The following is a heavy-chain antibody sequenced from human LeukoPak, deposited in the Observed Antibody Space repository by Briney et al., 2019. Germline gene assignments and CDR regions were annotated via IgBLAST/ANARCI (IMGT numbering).Heavy chain of an antibody. Sequence: GGSLRLSCAASGFTLSSYAMSWVRQAPGKGLEWVSATSSSDAGTYYAESVRGRFTISRDNSKNTLFLQMKSLRAEDTAVYYCAKGGGYEAQYYYYYLDVWGKGTTVTISS. CDR1: GFTLSSYA. CDR3: AKGGGYEAQYYYYYLDV. CDR2: TSSSDAGT. J-gene: IGHJ6*03. D-gene: IGHD5-12*01. V-gene: IGHV3-23*01.